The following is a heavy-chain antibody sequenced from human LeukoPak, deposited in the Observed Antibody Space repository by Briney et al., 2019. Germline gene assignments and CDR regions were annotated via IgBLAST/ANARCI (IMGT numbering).Heavy chain of an antibody. J-gene: IGHJ4*02. V-gene: IGHV3-66*01. D-gene: IGHD2-2*02. CDR2: IYSGGST. Sequence: GGSLRLSCAASGFTVSSNYMSWVRQAPGRGLEWVSVIYSGGSTYYADSVKGRFTISRDNSKNTLYLQMNSLRAEDTAVYYCARDLGYCSSTSCYTTDYWGQGTLVTVSS. CDR1: GFTVSSNY. CDR3: ARDLGYCSSTSCYTTDY.